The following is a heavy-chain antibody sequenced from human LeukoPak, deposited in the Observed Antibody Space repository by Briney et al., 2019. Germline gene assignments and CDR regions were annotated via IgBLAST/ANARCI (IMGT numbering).Heavy chain of an antibody. J-gene: IGHJ4*02. D-gene: IGHD2-2*01. CDR3: ASSKYQLLAALFDY. CDR2: IYYSGST. CDR1: GGSISGYY. V-gene: IGHV4-59*01. Sequence: SETLSLTCTVSGGSISGYYWSWIRQPPGKGLEWIGYIYYSGSTNYNPSLRSRVTISVDTSKNQFSLKLSSVTAADTAVYYCASSKYQLLAALFDYWGQGTLVTVSS.